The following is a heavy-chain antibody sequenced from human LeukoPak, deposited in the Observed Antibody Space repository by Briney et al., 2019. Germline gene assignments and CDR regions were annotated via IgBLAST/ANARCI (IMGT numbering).Heavy chain of an antibody. J-gene: IGHJ4*02. CDR3: AKSYGYAYPFDY. V-gene: IGHV3-30*02. Sequence: GGSLRLSCAASGFTFSTYVMHWVRQAPGKGLEWVAFVLYDGNEKYYTDSVKGRLTISRDNSQNTLFLQLNSLRAEDTAVYYCAKSYGYAYPFDYWGQGTLVTVSS. CDR1: GFTFSTYV. D-gene: IGHD5-18*01. CDR2: VLYDGNEK.